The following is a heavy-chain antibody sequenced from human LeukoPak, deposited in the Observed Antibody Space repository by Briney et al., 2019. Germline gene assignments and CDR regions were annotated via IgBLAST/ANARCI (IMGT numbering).Heavy chain of an antibody. V-gene: IGHV1-8*01. D-gene: IGHD4-17*01. Sequence: ASVKVSCKASGYTSTSYDINWVRQATGQGLEWMGWMNPNSGNTGYAQKFQGKVTMTRNTSISTAYMELSSLRSEDTAVYYCARGSSTVTPPFDYWGQGTLVTVSS. CDR2: MNPNSGNT. J-gene: IGHJ4*02. CDR3: ARGSSTVTPPFDY. CDR1: GYTSTSYD.